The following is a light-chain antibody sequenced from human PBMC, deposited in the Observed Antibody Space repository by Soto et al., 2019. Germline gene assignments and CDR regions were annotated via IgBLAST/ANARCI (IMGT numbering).Light chain of an antibody. V-gene: IGKV3-20*01. J-gene: IGKJ1*01. CDR2: GAS. CDR1: QSVSSSF. CDR3: QQYGSSPVT. Sequence: EIVLTQSPGTLSLSPGERATLSCRASQSVSSSFLAWYQQKPGQAPRLLIYGASGRATGIPDRFSGSGSGTDFTLTISRLEPEDFAVYYCQQYGSSPVTSGQGTKVDSK.